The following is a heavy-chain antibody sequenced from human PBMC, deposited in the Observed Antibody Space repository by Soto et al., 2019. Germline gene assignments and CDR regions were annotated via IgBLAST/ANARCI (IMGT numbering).Heavy chain of an antibody. CDR1: GFTFSTYW. CDR2: IKQHGNEK. D-gene: IGHD1-26*01. J-gene: IGHJ4*02. V-gene: IGHV3-7*03. Sequence: SLRLSCTASGFTFSTYWMTWVRQAPGKGLEWVANIKQHGNEKYYVDSVNGRFTISRDNAKNSLFLQMNSLRAEDSAVYYCAREWSPPLAVFDFWGQGIPVTVSS. CDR3: AREWSPPLAVFDF.